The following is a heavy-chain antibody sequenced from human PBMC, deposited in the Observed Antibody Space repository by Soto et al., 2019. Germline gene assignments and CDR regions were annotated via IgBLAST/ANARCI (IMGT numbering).Heavy chain of an antibody. D-gene: IGHD3-3*01. CDR3: ARDTQDDFWSGYYRDY. CDR2: ISSSSSTI. CDR1: GFTFSGHT. Sequence: GGSLRLSCAASGFTFSGHTMNWVRQAPGKGLEWISYISSSSSTIYYADSVKGRFTISRDNAKNSLYLQMNSLRDEDTAVYYCARDTQDDFWSGYYRDYWGQGTLVTVSS. J-gene: IGHJ4*02. V-gene: IGHV3-48*02.